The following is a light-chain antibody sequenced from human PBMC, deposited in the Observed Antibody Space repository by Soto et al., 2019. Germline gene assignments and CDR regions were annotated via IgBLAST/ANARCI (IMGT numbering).Light chain of an antibody. V-gene: IGKV3-15*01. J-gene: IGKJ1*01. CDR1: QSVGSD. CDR2: GAS. Sequence: EIVLTQSPSTLSLSPGERATLSCRASQSVGSDLAWYQQKPGQAPRLLIYGASTRATGIPARFSGSGSGTEFTLTISSLQPDDFATYYCQHYNSYGTFGQGTKVDIK. CDR3: QHYNSYGT.